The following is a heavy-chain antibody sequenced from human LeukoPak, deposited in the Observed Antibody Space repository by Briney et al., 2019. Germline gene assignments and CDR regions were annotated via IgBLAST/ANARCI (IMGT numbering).Heavy chain of an antibody. Sequence: GGSLRLSCAASGFTFSSYWMSWVRQAPGKGLEWVANIKQDGSEKYYVDSVKGRFTISRDNAKNSLYLQMNSLRAEDTAVYYCARAQEEPGYSYGSAYYYYYVDVWGKGTTVTVSS. CDR3: ARAQEEPGYSYGSAYYYYYVDV. J-gene: IGHJ6*03. V-gene: IGHV3-7*01. D-gene: IGHD5-18*01. CDR1: GFTFSSYW. CDR2: IKQDGSEK.